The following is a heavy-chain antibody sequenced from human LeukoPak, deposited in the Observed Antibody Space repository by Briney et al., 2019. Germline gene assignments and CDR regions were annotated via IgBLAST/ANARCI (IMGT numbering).Heavy chain of an antibody. CDR3: ARDSGSRGAPYWYFDL. Sequence: GGSLRLSCAASGFTFSSYSMNWVRQAPGKGLEWVSSISSSSSYIYYADSVKGRFTISRDNAKNSLYLQMNSLRAEDTAVYYCARDSGSRGAPYWYFDLWGRGTLVTVSS. J-gene: IGHJ2*01. D-gene: IGHD1-14*01. V-gene: IGHV3-21*04. CDR2: ISSSSSYI. CDR1: GFTFSSYS.